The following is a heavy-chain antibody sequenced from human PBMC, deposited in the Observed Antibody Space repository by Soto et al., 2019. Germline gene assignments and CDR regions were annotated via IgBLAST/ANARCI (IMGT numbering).Heavy chain of an antibody. V-gene: IGHV1-3*01. CDR2: INAGNGNT. J-gene: IGHJ4*02. CDR1: GYTFTSYA. Sequence: QVQLVQSGAEVKKPGASVKVSCKASGYTFTSYAMHWVRQAPGQRLEWMGWINAGNGNTKYSQKFQGRVTITRDTSASTAYMELSSLRSEDTAVYYCARVLRPITGTAPYDYWGQGTLVTVSS. CDR3: ARVLRPITGTAPYDY. D-gene: IGHD1-20*01.